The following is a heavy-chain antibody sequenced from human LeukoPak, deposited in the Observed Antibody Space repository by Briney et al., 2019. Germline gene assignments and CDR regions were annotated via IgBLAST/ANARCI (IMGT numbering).Heavy chain of an antibody. D-gene: IGHD5-18*01. V-gene: IGHV3-7*01. CDR3: ARVETAYIRRGYSYGPFDY. CDR2: IKQDGSEK. Sequence: PGGSLRLSCAASGFTFSSYWMSWVRQAPGKGLEWVANIKQDGSEKYYVDSVKGRFTISRDNAKNSLYLQMNSLRAEDTAVYYCARVETAYIRRGYSYGPFDYWGQGTLVTVSS. J-gene: IGHJ4*02. CDR1: GFTFSSYW.